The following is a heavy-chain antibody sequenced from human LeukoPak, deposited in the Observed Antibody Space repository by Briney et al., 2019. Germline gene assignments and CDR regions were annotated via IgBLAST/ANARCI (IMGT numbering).Heavy chain of an antibody. V-gene: IGHV3-74*01. D-gene: IGHD4-17*01. CDR2: INSDGSGT. CDR1: GFTFSTYW. Sequence: GGSLRLSCAASGFTFSTYWMHWVRQAPGKRLVWVSHINSDGSGTYYADSVKGRFTISRDNAKNTLDLQMNSLRADDTAVYYCARGPVTTQFFFDSWGQGTLVTVSS. J-gene: IGHJ4*02. CDR3: ARGPVTTQFFFDS.